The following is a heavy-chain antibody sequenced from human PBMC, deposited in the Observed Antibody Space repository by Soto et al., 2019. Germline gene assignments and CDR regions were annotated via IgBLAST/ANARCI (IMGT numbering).Heavy chain of an antibody. V-gene: IGHV5-10-1*01. CDR1: GYSFTRYW. Sequence: PGESLKISCKGSGYSFTRYWISWVRQMPEKGLEWMGRIDASDSYTNYSPSFQGHVTISADMSISTAYLQWSSLKASDAAKYYCARVTRFVLTTKLSDVFVIWGLGTMVTV. D-gene: IGHD1-1*01. CDR2: IDASDSYT. CDR3: ARVTRFVLTTKLSDVFVI. J-gene: IGHJ3*02.